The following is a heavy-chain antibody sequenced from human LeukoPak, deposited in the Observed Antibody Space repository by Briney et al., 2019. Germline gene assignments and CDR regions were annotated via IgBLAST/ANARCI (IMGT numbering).Heavy chain of an antibody. Sequence: GSSVKVSCKASGGTFSSYAISWVRQAPGQGLEWMGGIIPIFGTANYAQKFQGRVTITADESTSTAYMELSSLRSEDTAVYYCAREIRGVGNFDPWGQGTLVTVSS. D-gene: IGHD3-10*01. V-gene: IGHV1-69*01. CDR2: IIPIFGTA. CDR1: GGTFSSYA. CDR3: AREIRGVGNFDP. J-gene: IGHJ5*02.